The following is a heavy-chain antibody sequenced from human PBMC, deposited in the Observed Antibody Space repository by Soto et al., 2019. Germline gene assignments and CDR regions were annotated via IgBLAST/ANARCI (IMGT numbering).Heavy chain of an antibody. CDR3: ARAGRGSFYFDY. V-gene: IGHV4-59*01. CDR1: GGSISSYY. J-gene: IGHJ4*02. CDR2: IYYSGST. D-gene: IGHD2-15*01. Sequence: TSETLSLTCTVSGGSISSYYWSWIRQPPGKGLEWIGYIYYSGSTNYNPSLKSRVTISVDTSKNQFSLKLSSVTAADTAVYYCARAGRGSFYFDYWGQGTLVTVSP.